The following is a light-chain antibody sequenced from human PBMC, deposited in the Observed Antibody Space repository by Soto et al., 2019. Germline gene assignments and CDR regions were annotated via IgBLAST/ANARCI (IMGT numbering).Light chain of an antibody. Sequence: DIQMTQSPSTLSASVGDRVTITCRASQSISSWLAWYQQKPGKAPKLLIYDASSLESGVPSRFSGSGSGTEFTLTFSSLQPNDFATYYCQQYMSDPRTCSGGTKVDVK. CDR2: DAS. CDR1: QSISSW. J-gene: IGKJ4*01. V-gene: IGKV1-5*01. CDR3: QQYMSDPRT.